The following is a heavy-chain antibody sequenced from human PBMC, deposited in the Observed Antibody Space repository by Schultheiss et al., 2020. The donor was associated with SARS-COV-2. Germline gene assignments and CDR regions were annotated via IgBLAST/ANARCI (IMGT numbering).Heavy chain of an antibody. D-gene: IGHD4-17*01. V-gene: IGHV3-7*01. J-gene: IGHJ4*02. CDR2: IKQDGSEK. Sequence: GGSLRLSCAASGFTFSSYAMHWVRQAPGKGLEWVANIKQDGSEKYYVDSVKGRFTISRDNAKNSLYLQMNSLRAEDTAVYYCAREGASGVTTGFDYWGQGTLVTVSS. CDR1: GFTFSSYA. CDR3: AREGASGVTTGFDY.